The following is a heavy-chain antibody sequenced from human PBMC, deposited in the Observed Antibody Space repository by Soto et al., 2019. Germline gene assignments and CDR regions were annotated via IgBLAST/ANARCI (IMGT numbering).Heavy chain of an antibody. CDR2: IYYSGST. D-gene: IGHD6-13*01. CDR3: AREKQVVSYGMDV. Sequence: SETLSLTCTVSGGSVSSGSYYCSWIRQPPGKGLEWIGYIYYSGSTNYNPSLKSRVTISVDTSKNQSSLKLSSVTAADTAVYYCAREKQVVSYGMDVWGQGTTVTVSS. V-gene: IGHV4-61*01. J-gene: IGHJ6*02. CDR1: GGSVSSGSYY.